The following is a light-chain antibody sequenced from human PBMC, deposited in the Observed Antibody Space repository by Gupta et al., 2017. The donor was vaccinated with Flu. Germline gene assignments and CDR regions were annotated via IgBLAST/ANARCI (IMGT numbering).Light chain of an antibody. V-gene: IGLV3-25*02. Sequence: SYELSQPPSVSVSPGRTARVNCSGDALPKQYAFWYQHKPGQAPVLVIYKDTERPSRTPERFSVSSSGTTVTVTISGVQAEDEADYYCQSADSSGTYSVIFGGGTKLTVL. CDR1: ALPKQY. CDR2: KDT. CDR3: QSADSSGTYSVI. J-gene: IGLJ2*01.